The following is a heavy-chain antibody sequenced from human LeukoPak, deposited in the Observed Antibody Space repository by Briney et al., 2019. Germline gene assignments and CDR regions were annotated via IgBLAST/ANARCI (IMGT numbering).Heavy chain of an antibody. CDR1: GYTFTSYG. J-gene: IGHJ3*02. CDR3: AGQGPDDAFDI. V-gene: IGHV1-8*01. CDR2: MNPNSGNT. Sequence: GASVKVSCKASGYTFTSYGINWVQQATGQGLEWMGWMNPNSGNTGYAQKFQGRVTMTRNTSISTAYMELSSLRSEDTAVYYCAGQGPDDAFDIWGQGTMVTVSS.